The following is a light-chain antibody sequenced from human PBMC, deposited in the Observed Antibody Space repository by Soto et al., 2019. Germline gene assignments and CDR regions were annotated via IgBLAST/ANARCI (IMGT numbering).Light chain of an antibody. Sequence: ELVLTQSPGTLSLSPGERATLSCRASQSVRSNFLAWYQQKPGQAPRLLIYGASNRATGIPDRFSGSGSGTDFTLTITRPEPEDFAMYYCQRYGSFRTFGQGTKVEI. V-gene: IGKV3-20*01. CDR3: QRYGSFRT. CDR1: QSVRSNF. CDR2: GAS. J-gene: IGKJ1*01.